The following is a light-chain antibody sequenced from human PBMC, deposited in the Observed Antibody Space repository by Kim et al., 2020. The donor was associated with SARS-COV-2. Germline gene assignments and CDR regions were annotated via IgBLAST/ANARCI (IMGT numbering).Light chain of an antibody. CDR3: QQRSKSWT. J-gene: IGKJ1*01. CDR1: QSVSSY. V-gene: IGKV3-11*01. Sequence: SLSPGERATRSCRASQSVSSYLAWYQQKPGQAPRLLIYDASNRATGIPARFSGSGSGTDFTLTISSLEPEDFAVYYCQQRSKSWTFGQGTKVDIK. CDR2: DAS.